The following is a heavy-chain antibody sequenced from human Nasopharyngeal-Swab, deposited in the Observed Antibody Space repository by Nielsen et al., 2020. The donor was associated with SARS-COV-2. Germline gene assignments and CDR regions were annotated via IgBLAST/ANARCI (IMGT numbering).Heavy chain of an antibody. D-gene: IGHD5-18*01. V-gene: IGHV1-69*04. J-gene: IGHJ4*02. CDR2: IIPILGIA. CDR3: AREGGYSYGPIDY. Sequence: SVKVSCKASGGTFSSYAISWVRQAPGQGLEWMGRIIPILGIANYAQKFQGRVTITADKSTSTAYMELSSLRSEDTAVYYCAREGGYSYGPIDYWGQGTLVTVSS. CDR1: GGTFSSYA.